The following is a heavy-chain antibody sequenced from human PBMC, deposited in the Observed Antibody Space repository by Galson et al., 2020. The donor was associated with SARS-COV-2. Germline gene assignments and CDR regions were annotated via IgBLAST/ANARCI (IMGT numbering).Heavy chain of an antibody. V-gene: IGHV3-30-3*01. CDR3: ARGYSGSYYYFDY. Sequence: TGGSLRLSCAASGFTFSSYAMHWVRQAPGKGLEWVAVISYDGSNKYYADSVKGRFTISRDNSKNTLYLQMNSLRAEDTAVYYCARGYSGSYYYFDYWGQGTLVTVSS. D-gene: IGHD1-26*01. CDR2: ISYDGSNK. CDR1: GFTFSSYA. J-gene: IGHJ4*02.